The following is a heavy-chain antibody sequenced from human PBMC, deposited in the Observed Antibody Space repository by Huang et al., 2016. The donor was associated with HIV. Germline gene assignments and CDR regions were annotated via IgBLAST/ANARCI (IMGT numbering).Heavy chain of an antibody. D-gene: IGHD3-10*01. J-gene: IGHJ4*02. CDR1: GGSISSHY. CDR3: ARDTMVRGFDY. CDR2: IDYSGST. V-gene: IGHV4-59*11. Sequence: QVQLQESGPGLVKPSETLSLTCTVSGGSISSHYWSWIRQPPGKVLEWIGSIDYSGSTNYNPALKSRVTISVDTSKNQFSLKLSSVTAADTAVYYCARDTMVRGFDYWGQGTLVTVSS.